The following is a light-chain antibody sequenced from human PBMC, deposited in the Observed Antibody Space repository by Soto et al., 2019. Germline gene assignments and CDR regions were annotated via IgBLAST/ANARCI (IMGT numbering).Light chain of an antibody. CDR3: QQYNSPPT. V-gene: IGKV1-5*01. CDR2: DAS. Sequence: DIQMTQSPSTLSASVGDRVTITCRASQSISSWLAWYQQKPGKAPKLLIYDASSLESGVPSRFSGSGSGTEFTLTISSLQPDDFATYYCQQYNSPPTFGGGTKVDI. CDR1: QSISSW. J-gene: IGKJ4*01.